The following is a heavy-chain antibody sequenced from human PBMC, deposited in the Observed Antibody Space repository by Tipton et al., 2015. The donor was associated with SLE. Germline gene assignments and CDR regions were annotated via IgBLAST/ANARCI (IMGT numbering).Heavy chain of an antibody. CDR3: ARLRVGATQTDAFDI. J-gene: IGHJ3*02. CDR2: INHSGST. Sequence: LRLSRAVYGGSFSGYYWSWIRQPPGKGLEWIGEINHSGSTNYNPSLKSRVTISVDTSKNQFSLKLSSVTAADTAVYYCARLRVGATQTDAFDIWGQGTMVTVSS. V-gene: IGHV4-34*01. CDR1: GGSFSGYY. D-gene: IGHD1-26*01.